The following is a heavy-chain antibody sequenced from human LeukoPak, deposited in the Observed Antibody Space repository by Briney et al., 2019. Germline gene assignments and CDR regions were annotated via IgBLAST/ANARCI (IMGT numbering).Heavy chain of an antibody. D-gene: IGHD3-3*01. CDR2: VSYSRGT. CDR1: GASVSSHY. J-gene: IGHJ4*02. CDR3: ARLSTYYDFWSPLDY. V-gene: IGHV4-59*02. Sequence: SETLSLPCTVSGASVSSHYWSWIRQPPGKGLEWIGYVSYSRGTNYNPSLKIRVTISLDTSKEQFSLRLNSVTAADTAVYYCARLSTYYDFWSPLDYWGQGTLVTVSS.